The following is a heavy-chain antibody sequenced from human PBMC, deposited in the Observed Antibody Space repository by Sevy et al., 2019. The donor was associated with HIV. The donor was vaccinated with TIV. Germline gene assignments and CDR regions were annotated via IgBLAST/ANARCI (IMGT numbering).Heavy chain of an antibody. Sequence: GGSLRLSCVGSGFTFSSYWMNWLRQAPGKGLEWVANINQNGSVINYVASVRGRFTISRDNAKNSVYLQMNGLRVEDTAVYYCTRAMDPRGQGTLVTVSS. J-gene: IGHJ4*02. CDR2: INQNGSVI. D-gene: IGHD2-2*03. V-gene: IGHV3-7*01. CDR1: GFTFSSYW. CDR3: TRAMDP.